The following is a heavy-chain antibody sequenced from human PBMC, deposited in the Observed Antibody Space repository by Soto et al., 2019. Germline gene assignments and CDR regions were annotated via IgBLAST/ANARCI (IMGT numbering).Heavy chain of an antibody. J-gene: IGHJ4*02. D-gene: IGHD1-26*01. CDR3: ARDTVGAYDY. V-gene: IGHV1-3*01. CDR2: INAGNGNT. CDR1: GYTFTSYA. Sequence: DSVQVSCKASGYTFTSYAMHWVRQAPGQRLEWMGWINAGNGNTKYSQKFQGRVTITRDTSASTAYMELSSLRSEDTAGYYCARDTVGAYDYWGKGTLVTVAS.